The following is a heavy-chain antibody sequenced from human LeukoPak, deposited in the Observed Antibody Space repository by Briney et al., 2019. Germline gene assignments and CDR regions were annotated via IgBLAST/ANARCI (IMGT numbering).Heavy chain of an antibody. Sequence: GRSLRLSCAASGFTFDDYAMHWVRQAPGKGLEWVSGISWNSGSIGYADSVKGRFTISRDNAKNSLYLQMNSLRAEDTAVYYCAREGKPNYWGQGTLVTVSS. CDR2: ISWNSGSI. CDR1: GFTFDDYA. CDR3: AREGKPNY. J-gene: IGHJ4*02. V-gene: IGHV3-9*01.